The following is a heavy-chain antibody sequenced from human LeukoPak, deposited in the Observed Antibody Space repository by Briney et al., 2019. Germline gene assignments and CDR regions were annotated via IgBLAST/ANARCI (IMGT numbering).Heavy chain of an antibody. CDR1: GGSFSGYY. CDR3: ARGRGEFSSSWYVYFDY. D-gene: IGHD6-13*01. Sequence: KSSETLSLTCAVYGGSFSGYYWSWIRQPPGKGLEWIGEINHSGSTNYNPSLKSRVTISVDTSKNQFSLKLSSVTAADTAVYYCARGRGEFSSSWYVYFDYWGQGTLVTVSS. CDR2: INHSGST. J-gene: IGHJ4*02. V-gene: IGHV4-34*01.